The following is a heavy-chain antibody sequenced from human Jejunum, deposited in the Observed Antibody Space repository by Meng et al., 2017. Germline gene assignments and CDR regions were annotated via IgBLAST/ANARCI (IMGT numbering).Heavy chain of an antibody. Sequence: LRLQESGQRLVNPSATRSLTFALSGGPFSTAGYYWGWIRQSPRKGLEWIGSIFYSGPTYYNPSLKSRVTISIDTSKNQFSLKMNSVTAADTAVYYCARDTAGFGPWGQGTLVTVSS. CDR2: IFYSGPT. CDR3: ARDTAGFGP. CDR1: GGPFSTAGYY. V-gene: IGHV4-39*07. J-gene: IGHJ5*02. D-gene: IGHD6-13*01.